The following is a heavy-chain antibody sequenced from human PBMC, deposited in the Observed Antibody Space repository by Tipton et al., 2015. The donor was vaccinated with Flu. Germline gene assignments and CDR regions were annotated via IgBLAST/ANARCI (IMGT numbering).Heavy chain of an antibody. J-gene: IGHJ4*02. D-gene: IGHD3-22*01. Sequence: TLSLTCTVSGGSISSSSYYGGWIRQPPGKGLEWIGSIYYSGSTYYNPSLKRRVTISVDTSKNQFSLKLSSVTAADTAVYYCTRVGGYYDSSGYQSYWGQGTLVTVSS. CDR1: GGSISSSSYY. V-gene: IGHV4-39*07. CDR3: TRVGGYYDSSGYQSY. CDR2: IYYSGST.